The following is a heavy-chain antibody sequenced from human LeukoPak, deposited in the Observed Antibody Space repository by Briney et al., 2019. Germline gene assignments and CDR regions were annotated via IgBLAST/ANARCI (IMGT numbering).Heavy chain of an antibody. CDR2: MSGSGGST. V-gene: IGHV3-23*01. CDR1: GFTFSSYA. CDR3: AKGGGWSALYYFDY. Sequence: GASLRLSCAASGFTFSSYAMSWVRQAPGKGLEWVSAMSGSGGSTYYADSVKGRFTISRDNSKNTLYLPMTSLRAEDTAVYYCAKGGGWSALYYFDYWGQGTLVTVSS. D-gene: IGHD3-16*01. J-gene: IGHJ4*02.